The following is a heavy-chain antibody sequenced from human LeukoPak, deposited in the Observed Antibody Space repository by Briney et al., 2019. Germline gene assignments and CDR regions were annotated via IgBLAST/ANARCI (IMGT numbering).Heavy chain of an antibody. Sequence: PGGSLRLSCAASGFTFSSYAMHWVRQAPGKGLEYVSAISSNGGSTYYANSVKGRFTISRDNSKNTLYLQMGSLRAEDMAVYYCAREEWSGYYMFDPWGQGTLVTVSS. J-gene: IGHJ5*02. V-gene: IGHV3-64*01. CDR1: GFTFSSYA. D-gene: IGHD3-3*01. CDR2: ISSNGGST. CDR3: AREEWSGYYMFDP.